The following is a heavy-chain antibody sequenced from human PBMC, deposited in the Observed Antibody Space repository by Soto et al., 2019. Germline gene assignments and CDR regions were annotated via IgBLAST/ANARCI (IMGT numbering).Heavy chain of an antibody. CDR1: GGSISRYY. CDR2: IYYSVT. J-gene: IGHJ4*02. D-gene: IGHD3-9*01. CDR3: ARGSRYAILPGYPYYFDY. V-gene: IGHV4-59*12. Sequence: PSETLSLTCTVSGGSISRYYWSWIRQPPGKGLEWIAYIYYSVTSYHPSLKSRVSISLDTPKNQFSLKLSSVTAADTAVYSCARGSRYAILPGYPYYFDYWGQGTLVTVSS.